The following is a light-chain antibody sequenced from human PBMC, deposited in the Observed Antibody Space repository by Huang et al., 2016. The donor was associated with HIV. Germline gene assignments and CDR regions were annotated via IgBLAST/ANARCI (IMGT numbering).Light chain of an antibody. V-gene: IGKV1-5*03. J-gene: IGKJ2*01. Sequence: DRVTITCRASQSISIWLAWYQHKPGKAPKLLIYKASTLETGVPSRFSGSGSGTEFTLTISSLQPDDFATYYCQHYNPYSLPYTFGQGTKLEIK. CDR1: QSISIW. CDR2: KAS. CDR3: QHYNPYSLPYT.